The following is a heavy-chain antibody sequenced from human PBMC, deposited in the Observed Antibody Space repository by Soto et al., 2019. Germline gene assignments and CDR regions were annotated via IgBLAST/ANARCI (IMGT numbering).Heavy chain of an antibody. CDR1: GFTFSSYA. D-gene: IGHD2-21*02. V-gene: IGHV3-23*01. CDR3: AKEALLLLTHYYYGMDV. CDR2: ISGSGGST. Sequence: GGSLRLSCAASGFTFSSYAMSWVRQAPGKGLEWVAAISGSGGSTYYADSVKGRFTISRDNSKNTLYLQMNSLRAEDTAVYYCAKEALLLLTHYYYGMDVWGQGTTVTVSS. J-gene: IGHJ6*02.